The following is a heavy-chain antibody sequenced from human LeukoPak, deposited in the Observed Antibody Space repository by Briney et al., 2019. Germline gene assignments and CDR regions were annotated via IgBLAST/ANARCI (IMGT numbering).Heavy chain of an antibody. CDR1: GLSVGDND. V-gene: IGHV3-53*01. D-gene: IGHD1-26*01. Sequence: GGSLRLSCAASGLSVGDNDMNWVRQAPGKGLQWVSVIHSGGNAYYADSVRGRFTISRDSSKNTLYLQMNTLGVEDTAVYYCARALVGATIGYFDFWGQGTLVTVSS. CDR2: IHSGGNA. J-gene: IGHJ4*02. CDR3: ARALVGATIGYFDF.